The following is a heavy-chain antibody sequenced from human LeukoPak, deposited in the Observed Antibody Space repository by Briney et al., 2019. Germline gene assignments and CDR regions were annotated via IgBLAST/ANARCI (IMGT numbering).Heavy chain of an antibody. Sequence: GGSLRLSCAASGFMFSSNWMSWVRLAPGKGLEWVANIKEDGTGTYYVDSVKGRFTISRDNAKNSLYLQMNSLRVEDTAVYYCAKEGRSLQTYWGQGTLVTVSS. CDR3: AKEGRSLQTY. CDR2: IKEDGTGT. CDR1: GFMFSSNW. J-gene: IGHJ4*02. D-gene: IGHD5-24*01. V-gene: IGHV3-7*03.